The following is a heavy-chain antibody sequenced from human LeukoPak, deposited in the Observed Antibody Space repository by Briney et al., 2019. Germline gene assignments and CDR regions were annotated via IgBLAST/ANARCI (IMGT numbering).Heavy chain of an antibody. CDR2: INSDGSNT. V-gene: IGHV3-74*01. CDR1: GFTFSSYW. D-gene: IGHD3-10*01. Sequence: GGSPRLSCAASGFTFSSYWMHWVRQAPGEGLVWLSLINSDGSNTNYADSVKGRFTISRDNAKNTLYLQMHSLRAEDTAVYYCARALMGVKSNYWGQGTLVTVSS. CDR3: ARALMGVKSNY. J-gene: IGHJ4*02.